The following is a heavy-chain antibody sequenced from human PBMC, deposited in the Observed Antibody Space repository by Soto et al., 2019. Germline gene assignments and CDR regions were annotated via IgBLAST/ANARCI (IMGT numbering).Heavy chain of an antibody. CDR2: ISTYNSYT. CDR3: AQNITSRIDS. D-gene: IGHD2-2*01. CDR1: GYTFRNYG. Sequence: QVQLVQSGAELRKPGASVKVSRKTSGYTFRNYGISWVRQAPGQGLEWMGWISTYNSYTHSAKKFQGRVIMTIESSTSSAFLELTNLRTDDTAFYYCAQNITSRIDSWGQGTLVTVSS. J-gene: IGHJ5*01. V-gene: IGHV1-18*01.